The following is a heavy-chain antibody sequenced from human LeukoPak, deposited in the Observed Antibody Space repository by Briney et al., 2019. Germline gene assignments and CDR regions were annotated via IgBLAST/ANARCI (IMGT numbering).Heavy chain of an antibody. CDR2: IGVGGGT. CDR1: GFTFSNSA. D-gene: IGHD3-10*01. V-gene: IGHV3-23*01. J-gene: IGHJ4*02. CDR3: AKAVSYYGSGGAPFDY. Sequence: GGSLRLSCAASGFTFSNSAMTWVRQAPGEGLEGVLVIGVGGGTYYAGSVKGRFTISRDISKTTLYLQMDSLRAEDTAVYYCAKAVSYYGSGGAPFDYWGQGTLVTVSS.